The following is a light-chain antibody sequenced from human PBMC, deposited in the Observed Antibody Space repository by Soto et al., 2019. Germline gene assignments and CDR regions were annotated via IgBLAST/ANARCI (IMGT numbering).Light chain of an antibody. Sequence: IVLTQSPGTLPLSPGERATLSCRASQTVISRYLDWYQQKPGLAPRILVYGESARATGIPDRFRGSGSGTHLTLTISRLEPEEFAMYYFQRSGGSPITFGQGTKVEI. V-gene: IGKV3-20*01. CDR3: QRSGGSPIT. J-gene: IGKJ1*01. CDR1: QTVISRY. CDR2: GES.